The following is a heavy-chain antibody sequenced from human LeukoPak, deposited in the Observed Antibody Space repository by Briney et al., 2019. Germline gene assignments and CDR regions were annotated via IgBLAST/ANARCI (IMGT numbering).Heavy chain of an antibody. D-gene: IGHD5-18*01. CDR1: GGSINSYY. CDR3: ASIRDTAFRYWYFDL. CDR2: FYSSGST. J-gene: IGHJ2*01. Sequence: KPSETLSPTRTVSGGSINSYYWSWIRQPPRKGLEWIGYFYSSGSTSYKPSLMSRVTTSVDTSKNQFSLRLSSVTAADTAIYYCASIRDTAFRYWYFDLWGRGTLVTVSS. V-gene: IGHV4-59*01.